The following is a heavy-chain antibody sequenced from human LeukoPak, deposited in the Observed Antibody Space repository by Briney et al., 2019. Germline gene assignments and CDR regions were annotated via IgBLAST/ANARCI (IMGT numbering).Heavy chain of an antibody. CDR1: GFIFSSYG. V-gene: IGHV3-23*01. CDR3: ARQLGGSGSY. D-gene: IGHD3-10*01. CDR2: ISGNGGIT. J-gene: IGHJ4*02. Sequence: GGSLRLSCAASGFIFSSYGMHWVRQAPGKGLEWVSSISGNGGITYYADSLKGRFIISRDNSTNTLYLQMNGLRAEDTAVYYCARQLGGSGSYWGQGTLVTVSS.